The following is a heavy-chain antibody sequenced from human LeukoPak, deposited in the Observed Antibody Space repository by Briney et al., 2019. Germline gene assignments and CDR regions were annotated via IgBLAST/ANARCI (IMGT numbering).Heavy chain of an antibody. Sequence: SVKVSCKASGGTFSGYVISGVRQAPGQGLEEMGGIIPMLNKANYAQKFQGRVTVTTDESTSTANMELRSLRSEATAIYYCARCSSGGCFFDFWAQGNLVTVSS. J-gene: IGHJ4*02. CDR3: ARCSSGGCFFDF. V-gene: IGHV1-69*05. D-gene: IGHD2-15*01. CDR2: IIPMLNKA. CDR1: GGTFSGYV.